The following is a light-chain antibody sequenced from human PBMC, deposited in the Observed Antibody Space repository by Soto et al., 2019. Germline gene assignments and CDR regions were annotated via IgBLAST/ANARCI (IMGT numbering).Light chain of an antibody. CDR3: QQLVSYPQ. V-gene: IGKV1-9*01. CDR2: AAS. J-gene: IGKJ4*02. Sequence: DIQLTQSPSFLSASVGDRVTITCRASQVIGIYLAWYQQKPGKAPKLLISAASTLQSGVPSRFSGSGSGTEFTLTICSLQPEDFATYYCQQLVSYPQFGGGTKVDI. CDR1: QVIGIY.